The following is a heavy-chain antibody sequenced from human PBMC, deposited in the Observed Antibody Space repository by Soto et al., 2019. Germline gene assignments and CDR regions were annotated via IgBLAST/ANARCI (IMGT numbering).Heavy chain of an antibody. D-gene: IGHD3-10*01. V-gene: IGHV3-30*03. CDR2: ISHDGSNK. CDR3: ARGQGFGDFYLIPVNYYYYGMDV. CDR1: GFTFSSYG. J-gene: IGHJ6*02. Sequence: GGSLRLSCAASGFTFSSYGMHWVRQAPGKGLEWVAVISHDGSNKYYADSVKGRFTISRDNSKNTLYPQMNSLRAEDTAVYYCARGQGFGDFYLIPVNYYYYGMDVWGQGTTVTVSS.